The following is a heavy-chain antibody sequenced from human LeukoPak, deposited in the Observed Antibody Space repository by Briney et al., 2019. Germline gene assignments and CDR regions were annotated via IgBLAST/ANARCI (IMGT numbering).Heavy chain of an antibody. D-gene: IGHD2-15*01. CDR1: GGSISSYY. J-gene: IGHJ4*02. V-gene: IGHV4-4*07. Sequence: SETLSLTCTVSGGSISSYYWSWIRQPAGKGLEWMGRIYTSGSTNYNPSLKSRVTMSVDTSKNQFSLKLSSVTAADTAVYYCARAGYCSGGSCYSFDYWGQGTLVTVSS. CDR2: IYTSGST. CDR3: ARAGYCSGGSCYSFDY.